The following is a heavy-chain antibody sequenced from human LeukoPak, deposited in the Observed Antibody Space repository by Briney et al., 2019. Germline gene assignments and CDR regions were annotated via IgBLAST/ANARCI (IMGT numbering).Heavy chain of an antibody. Sequence: PSETLSLTCAVYGGSFSGYYWSWIRQPPGKGLEWIGEINHSGSTNYNPSLKSRVTTSVDTSKNQFSLKLSSVTAADTAVYYWARGRGIDYWGQGTLVTVSS. V-gene: IGHV4-34*01. CDR2: INHSGST. J-gene: IGHJ4*02. CDR3: ARGRGIDY. D-gene: IGHD3-16*01. CDR1: GGSFSGYY.